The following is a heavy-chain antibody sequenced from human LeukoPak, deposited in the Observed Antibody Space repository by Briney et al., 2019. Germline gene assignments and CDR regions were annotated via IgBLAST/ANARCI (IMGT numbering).Heavy chain of an antibody. J-gene: IGHJ1*01. CDR2: INHSGST. V-gene: IGHV4-34*01. CDR1: GGSFSGYY. CDR3: ARVGGRIPPGVPRYSQH. D-gene: IGHD2-21*01. Sequence: PSETLSLTCAVYGGSFSGYYWSWIRQPPGKGLEWIGEINHSGSTNYNPSLKSRVTISVDTSKNQFSLKLSSVTAADTAVYYCARVGGRIPPGVPRYSQHWGQGTLVTVSS.